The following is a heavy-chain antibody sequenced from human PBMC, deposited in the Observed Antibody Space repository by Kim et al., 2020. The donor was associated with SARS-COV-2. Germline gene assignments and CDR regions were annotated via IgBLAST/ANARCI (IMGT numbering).Heavy chain of an antibody. D-gene: IGHD1-26*01. Sequence: SGGTNYAQKFQGRVTMTRDTSISTAYMELSRLRSDDTAVYYCAREGDFDYWGQGTLVTVSS. J-gene: IGHJ4*02. CDR2: SGGT. CDR3: AREGDFDY. V-gene: IGHV1-2*02.